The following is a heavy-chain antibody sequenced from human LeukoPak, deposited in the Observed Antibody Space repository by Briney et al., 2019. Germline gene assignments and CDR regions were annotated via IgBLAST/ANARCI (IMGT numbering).Heavy chain of an antibody. Sequence: GGSLRLSCAASGFAFSSYTMNWVRLAPGKGLEWVSSISTSSNYIYYADSVTGRFTISRDNAKNSLYLQMNNLRAEDTAVYYCARGSFDLSGCLDYWGQGTLVTVSS. J-gene: IGHJ4*02. CDR3: ARGSFDLSGCLDY. CDR1: GFAFSSYT. D-gene: IGHD3-22*01. CDR2: ISTSSNYI. V-gene: IGHV3-21*01.